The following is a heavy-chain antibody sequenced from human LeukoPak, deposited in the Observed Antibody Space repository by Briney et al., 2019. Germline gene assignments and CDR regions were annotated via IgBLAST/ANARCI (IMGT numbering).Heavy chain of an antibody. Sequence: PSQTLSLTCTVSGGSISSGSYYWSWIRQPAGKGLEWIGSIYYSGSAYYNPSLKSRVTISVDTSKNQFSLKLSSVTAADTAVYYCARHWVQVEGGYFDYWGQGTLVTVSS. CDR2: IYYSGSA. CDR3: ARHWVQVEGGYFDY. D-gene: IGHD1-26*01. CDR1: GGSISSGSYY. V-gene: IGHV4-30-2*03. J-gene: IGHJ4*02.